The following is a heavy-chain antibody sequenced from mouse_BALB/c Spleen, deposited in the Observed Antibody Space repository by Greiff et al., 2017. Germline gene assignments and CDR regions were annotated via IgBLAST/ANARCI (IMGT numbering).Heavy chain of an antibody. CDR3: ARVYDGYPYYAMDY. J-gene: IGHJ4*01. Sequence: EVHLVESGGGLVKPGGSLKLSCAASGFTFSSYAMSWVRQTPEKRLEWVASISSGGSTYYPDSVKGRFTISRDNARNILYLQMSSLRSEDTAMYYCARVYDGYPYYAMDYWGQGTSVTVSS. CDR2: ISSGGST. V-gene: IGHV5-6-5*01. D-gene: IGHD2-3*01. CDR1: GFTFSSYA.